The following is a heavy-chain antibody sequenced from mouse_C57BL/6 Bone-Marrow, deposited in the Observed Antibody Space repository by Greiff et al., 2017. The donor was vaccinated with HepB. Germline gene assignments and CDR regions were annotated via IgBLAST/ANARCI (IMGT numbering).Heavy chain of an antibody. CDR1: LFTFSSYA. V-gene: IGHV5-4*01. Sequence: FNPLFSLKLSFSSSLFTFSSYAMSWVRHTPENRLEWVATISDGGSYTYYPDNVKGRFTISRDNAKNNLYLQMSHLKSEDTAMYYCARDLGPRYFDYWGQGTTLTVSS. CDR2: ISDGGSYT. D-gene: IGHD4-1*01. J-gene: IGHJ2*01. CDR3: ARDLGPRYFDY.